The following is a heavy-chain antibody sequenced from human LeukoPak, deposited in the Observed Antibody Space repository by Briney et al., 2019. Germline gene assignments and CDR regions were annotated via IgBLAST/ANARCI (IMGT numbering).Heavy chain of an antibody. J-gene: IGHJ3*02. CDR1: GFTVSSNY. D-gene: IGHD3-22*01. V-gene: IGHV3-53*01. CDR2: IYSGGST. CDR3: ARGRLDSSGYYPDAFDI. Sequence: PEGSLRLSCAASGFTVSSNYMSWVRQAPGKGLEWVSVIYSGGSTYYADSVKGRFTISRDNSKNTLYLQMNSLRAEDTAVYYCARGRLDSSGYYPDAFDIWGQGTMVTVSS.